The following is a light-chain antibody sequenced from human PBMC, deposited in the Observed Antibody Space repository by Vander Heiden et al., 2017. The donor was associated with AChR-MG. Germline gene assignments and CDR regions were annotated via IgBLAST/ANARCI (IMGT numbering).Light chain of an antibody. J-gene: IGLJ3*02. V-gene: IGLV1-44*01. Sequence: QSVLTQPPSASGTHGQRVTISCSGSSSNTGSKTVNGYRQIPGTAPKLRIYSNNQRPSGVPDRFAGSKSGTSASLAISGLQSEDEADYYCAAWDDSLNGWVFGGGTKLTVL. CDR3: AAWDDSLNGWV. CDR1: SSNTGSKT. CDR2: SNN.